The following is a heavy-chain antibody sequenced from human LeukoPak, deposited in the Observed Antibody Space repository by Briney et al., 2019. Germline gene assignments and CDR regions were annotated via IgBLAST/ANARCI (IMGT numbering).Heavy chain of an antibody. CDR1: GGTFSSYA. D-gene: IGHD3-22*01. J-gene: IGHJ3*02. Sequence: ASVKVSCKASGGTFSSYAISWVRQAPGQGLEWMGRIIPILGIANYAQKFQGRVTITADKSTSTAYMELSSLRSEDTAVYYCARSYYYDSSGYYYVRSAFDIWGQGTMVTVSS. V-gene: IGHV1-69*04. CDR3: ARSYYYDSSGYYYVRSAFDI. CDR2: IIPILGIA.